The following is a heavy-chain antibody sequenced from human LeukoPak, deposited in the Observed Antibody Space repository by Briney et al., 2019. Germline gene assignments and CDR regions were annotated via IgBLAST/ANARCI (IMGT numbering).Heavy chain of an antibody. Sequence: PSETLSLTCTVSGGSISSGDYYWSWLRQPPGKGLEWIGYIYYSGSTYYNPSLKSRVTISVDTSKNQFSLKLSSVTAADTAVYYCARGIVVVPAAIPQEIDYWGQGTLVTVSS. J-gene: IGHJ4*02. CDR3: ARGIVVVPAAIPQEIDY. CDR2: IYYSGST. V-gene: IGHV4-30-4*08. CDR1: GGSISSGDYY. D-gene: IGHD2-2*02.